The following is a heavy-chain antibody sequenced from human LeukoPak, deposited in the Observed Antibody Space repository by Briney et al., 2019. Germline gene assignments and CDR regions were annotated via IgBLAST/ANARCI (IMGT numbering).Heavy chain of an antibody. CDR3: ARGVGRVGSNFDF. CDR2: ISASSSAI. J-gene: IGHJ4*02. Sequence: GGSLRLSCVASGFSLGDFAMDWVRQAPGKGLEWVSYISASSSAIFYGDSVKGRFTISRDNAKNSLFLQVDNLRAEDTAVYYCARGVGRVGSNFDFWGQGTLVTVSS. V-gene: IGHV3-48*01. CDR1: GFSLGDFA. D-gene: IGHD1-26*01.